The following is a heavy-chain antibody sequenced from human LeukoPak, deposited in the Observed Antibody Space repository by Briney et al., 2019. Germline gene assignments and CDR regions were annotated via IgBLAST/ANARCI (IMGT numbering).Heavy chain of an antibody. CDR3: ARLMVVSYYDSSGYYYVKYYYYMDV. J-gene: IGHJ6*03. CDR1: GGSISSSSYY. Sequence: PSETLSLTCTVSGGSISSSSYYWGWIRQPPGKGLEWIGSIYYSGSTYYNPSLKSRVTISVDTSKNQFSLKLISVTAADTAVYYCARLMVVSYYDSSGYYYVKYYYYMDVWGKGTTVTVSS. D-gene: IGHD3-22*01. V-gene: IGHV4-39*01. CDR2: IYYSGST.